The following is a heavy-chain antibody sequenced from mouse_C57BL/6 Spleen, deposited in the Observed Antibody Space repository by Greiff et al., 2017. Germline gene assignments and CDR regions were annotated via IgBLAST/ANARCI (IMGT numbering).Heavy chain of an antibody. CDR1: GYAFSSSW. Sequence: VQGVESGPELVKPGASVKISCKASGYAFSSSWMNWVKQRPGKGLEWIGRIYPGDGDTNYNGKFKGKATLTADKSSSTAYMQLSSLTSEDSAVYFCARWDYGSSYGFAYWGQGTLVTVSA. D-gene: IGHD1-1*01. CDR3: ARWDYGSSYGFAY. CDR2: IYPGDGDT. V-gene: IGHV1-82*01. J-gene: IGHJ3*01.